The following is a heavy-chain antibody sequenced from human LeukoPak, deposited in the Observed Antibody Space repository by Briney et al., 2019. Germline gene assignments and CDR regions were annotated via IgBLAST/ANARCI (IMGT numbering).Heavy chain of an antibody. V-gene: IGHV3-74*01. CDR1: GLTFSNYW. J-gene: IGHJ4*02. D-gene: IGHD4-17*01. CDR3: ALPLRDGDFYFDY. Sequence: GGSLRLSCAASGLTFSNYWMHWVRQAPGKELVWVSRINRDGRSTNYADSVKGRFTISRDNAKNTVFLQMNSLRAEDTAVYYCALPLRDGDFYFDYWGQGALVTVSS. CDR2: INRDGRST.